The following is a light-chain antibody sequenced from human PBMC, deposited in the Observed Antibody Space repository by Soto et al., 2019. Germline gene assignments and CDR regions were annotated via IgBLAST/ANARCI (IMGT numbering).Light chain of an antibody. Sequence: DIVLTQSPGTLSLSPGERATLSCRASQSVSSNYLAWYQQKPGQAPRLLIYGASTRATGVPDRFSGSGSGTDFTLTISRLEPEDFAVYHCQQYGSLSWTLGQGTKADI. CDR3: QQYGSLSWT. V-gene: IGKV3-20*01. CDR1: QSVSSNY. CDR2: GAS. J-gene: IGKJ1*01.